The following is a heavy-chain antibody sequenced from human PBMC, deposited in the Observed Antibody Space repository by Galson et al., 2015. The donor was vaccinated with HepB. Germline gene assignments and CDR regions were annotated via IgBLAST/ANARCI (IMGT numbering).Heavy chain of an antibody. D-gene: IGHD6-13*01. CDR2: IYYSGTT. V-gene: IGHV4-39*01. J-gene: IGHJ4*02. CDR3: ARRAQSAAGRIDY. Sequence: ETLSLTCTVSGGSISRNSYYWGWIRQPPGKGLEWIGTIYYSGTTYYNPSLKSRLSISVDTSKNQFSPKLSSVTAADTAVYYCARRAQSAAGRIDYWGQGTRVTVSS. CDR1: GGSISRNSYY.